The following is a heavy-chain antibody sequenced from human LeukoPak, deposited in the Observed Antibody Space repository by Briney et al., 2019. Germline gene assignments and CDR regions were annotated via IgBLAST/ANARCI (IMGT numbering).Heavy chain of an antibody. D-gene: IGHD6-19*01. J-gene: IGHJ4*02. CDR1: GFTFSSYA. CDR3: AKDTPIRYSSGWYYFDY. Sequence: AGGSLRLSCAASGFTFSSYAMSWVRQAPGKGLEWVSAISGSGGSTYHADSVKGRFTISRDNSKNTLYLQMNSLRAEDTAVYYCAKDTPIRYSSGWYYFDYWGQGTLVTVSS. V-gene: IGHV3-23*01. CDR2: ISGSGGST.